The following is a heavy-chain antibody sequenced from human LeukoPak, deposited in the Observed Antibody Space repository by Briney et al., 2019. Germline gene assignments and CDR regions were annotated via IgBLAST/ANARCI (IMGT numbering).Heavy chain of an antibody. CDR1: GVSISSYY. J-gene: IGHJ3*02. Sequence: PSETLSLTCTVSGVSISSYYWSWIRQPPGQGLEWIGYIHSSGSTNYNPSLKSRVTISLDTSKNQFSLKLSAVTAADTAVYYCARDTFDIWGQGTMVTVSP. V-gene: IGHV4-59*01. CDR2: IHSSGST. CDR3: ARDTFDI.